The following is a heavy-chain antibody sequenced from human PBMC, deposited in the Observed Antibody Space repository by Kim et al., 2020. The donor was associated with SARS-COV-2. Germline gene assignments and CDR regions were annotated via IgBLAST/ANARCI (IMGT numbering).Heavy chain of an antibody. Sequence: PVKGRFTISREDSKNTLYLQMTSLKTEDTAVYYCTTAPGIAAAGSYFDYWGQGTLVTVSS. J-gene: IGHJ4*02. CDR3: TTAPGIAAAGSYFDY. V-gene: IGHV3-15*01. D-gene: IGHD6-13*01.